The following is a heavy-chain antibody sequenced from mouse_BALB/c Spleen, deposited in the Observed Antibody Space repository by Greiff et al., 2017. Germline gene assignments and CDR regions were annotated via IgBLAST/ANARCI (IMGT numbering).Heavy chain of an antibody. J-gene: IGHJ4*01. CDR1: GYTFTSYW. V-gene: IGHV1-7*01. CDR2: INPSTGYT. Sequence: VQLQQSGAELAKPGASVKMSCKASGYTFTSYWMHWVKQRPGQGLEWIGYINPSTGYTEYNQKFKDKATLTADKSSSTAYMQLSSLTSEDSAVYYCARWLLRVYAMDYWGQGTSVTVSS. D-gene: IGHD2-3*01. CDR3: ARWLLRVYAMDY.